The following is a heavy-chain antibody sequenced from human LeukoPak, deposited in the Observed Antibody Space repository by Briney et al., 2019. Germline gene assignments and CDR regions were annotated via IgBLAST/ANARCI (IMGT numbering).Heavy chain of an antibody. CDR3: ARGPGYCSSTSCYGLYMDV. D-gene: IGHD2-2*01. CDR1: GGSISSGSYY. CDR2: IYTSGST. V-gene: IGHV4-61*02. Sequence: PSETLSLTCTVSGGSISSGSYYWSWIRQPAGKTLEWIGRIYTSGSTNYNPSLKSRVTISVDTSKNQFSLKLSSVTAADTAVYYCARGPGYCSSTSCYGLYMDVWGKGTTVTISS. J-gene: IGHJ6*03.